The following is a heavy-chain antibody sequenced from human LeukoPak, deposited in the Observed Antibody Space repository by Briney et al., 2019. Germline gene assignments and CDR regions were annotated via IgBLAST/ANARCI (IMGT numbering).Heavy chain of an antibody. D-gene: IGHD2-21*01. V-gene: IGHV1-2*02. Sequence: ASVKVSCKASGYTFTDYYIHWVRQAPGQGLEWMGWINPNSGGTNYAQKFQGRVTMTRDTSISTAYMELSRLRSDDTAVYYCARHMALRRDWFDPWGQGTLVTVSS. CDR1: GYTFTDYY. CDR2: INPNSGGT. J-gene: IGHJ5*02. CDR3: ARHMALRRDWFDP.